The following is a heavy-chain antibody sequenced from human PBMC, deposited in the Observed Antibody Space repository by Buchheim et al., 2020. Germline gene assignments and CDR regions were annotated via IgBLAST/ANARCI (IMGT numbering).Heavy chain of an antibody. J-gene: IGHJ5*02. Sequence: EVQLVESGGGLVQPGGSLRLSCTASRYSFSSYWMSWVRQAPGKGLEWVANINQYGSEKYYVDSVKGRFTISRDNAKNSLYLQMNSLRAADTALYYSVRFGAPGASWVDNWLDPWGSGTL. D-gene: IGHD3-16*01. V-gene: IGHV3-7*01. CDR3: VRFGAPGASWVDNWLDP. CDR1: RYSFSSYW. CDR2: INQYGSEK.